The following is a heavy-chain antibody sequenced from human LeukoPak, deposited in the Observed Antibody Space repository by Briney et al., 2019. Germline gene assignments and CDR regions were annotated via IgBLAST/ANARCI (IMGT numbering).Heavy chain of an antibody. CDR1: GLTFTVYN. J-gene: IGHJ5*02. V-gene: IGHV3-21*01. D-gene: IGHD2-2*01. CDR2: ISGSSSSI. Sequence: PGGSLRLSCEVSGLTFTVYNMNWVRQAPGKRLEWVASISGSSSSIYYADSVRGRFTISRDNARNSLYLHMNSLRAEDTAVYYRAADREIITSRPGLIWFDPWGRGTQVTVSS. CDR3: AADREIITSRPGLIWFDP.